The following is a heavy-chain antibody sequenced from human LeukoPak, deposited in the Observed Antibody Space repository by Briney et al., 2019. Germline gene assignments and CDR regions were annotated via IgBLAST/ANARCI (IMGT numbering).Heavy chain of an antibody. CDR2: IYYSGST. Sequence: ASETLSLTCTVSGGSISSYYWSWIRQPPGKGLEWIGYIYYSGSTNYNPSLKSRVTISVDTSKNQFSLKLSSVTAADTAVYYCARSYSYGYRMFDYWGQGTLVTVSS. V-gene: IGHV4-59*08. CDR1: GGSISSYY. D-gene: IGHD5-18*01. J-gene: IGHJ4*02. CDR3: ARSYSYGYRMFDY.